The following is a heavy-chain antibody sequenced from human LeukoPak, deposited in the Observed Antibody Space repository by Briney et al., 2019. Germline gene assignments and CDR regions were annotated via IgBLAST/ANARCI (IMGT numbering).Heavy chain of an antibody. J-gene: IGHJ5*02. CDR2: INPNSGGT. D-gene: IGHD3-3*01. Sequence: ASVKVSCKASGYTFTGYYMHWVRQAPGQGLEWMGRINPNSGGTNYAQKFQGRVTMTRDTSISTAYMELSRLRSDDTAVYYCARHLSPARRYYDFPGWFDPWGQGTLVTVSS. CDR1: GYTFTGYY. V-gene: IGHV1-2*06. CDR3: ARHLSPARRYYDFPGWFDP.